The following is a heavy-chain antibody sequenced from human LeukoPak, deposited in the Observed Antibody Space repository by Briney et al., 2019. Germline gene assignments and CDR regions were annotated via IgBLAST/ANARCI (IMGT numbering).Heavy chain of an antibody. J-gene: IGHJ6*03. Sequence: PSETLSLTCTVSGGSISSSSYYWGWIRQPPGKGLEWIGSIYYSGSTYYNPSLKSRVTISVDTSKNQFSLKLSSVTAADTAVYYCARRGPSSGVYYYYYYYMDVWGKGTTVTVSS. CDR1: GGSISSSSYY. D-gene: IGHD2-2*01. CDR2: IYYSGST. V-gene: IGHV4-39*01. CDR3: ARRGPSSGVYYYYYYYMDV.